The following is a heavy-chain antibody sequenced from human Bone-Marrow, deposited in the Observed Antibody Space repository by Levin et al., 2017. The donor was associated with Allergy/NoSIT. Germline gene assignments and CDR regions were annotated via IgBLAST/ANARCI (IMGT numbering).Heavy chain of an antibody. CDR2: ISISSTYI. CDR3: ARGDDYIPFDY. CDR1: GFTFSNYG. Sequence: TAGGSLRLSCAASGFTFSNYGMNWVRQAPGKGLEWVSFISISSTYIYYADSVKGRFTISRDNAKNSLYLQMKSLRADDTAVYYCARGDDYIPFDYWGQGTLVTVSS. J-gene: IGHJ4*02. V-gene: IGHV3-21*01. D-gene: IGHD4-11*01.